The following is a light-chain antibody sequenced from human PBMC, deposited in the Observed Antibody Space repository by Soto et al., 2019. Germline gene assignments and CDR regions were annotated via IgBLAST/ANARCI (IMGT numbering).Light chain of an antibody. J-gene: IGLJ1*01. CDR3: AVWDDSLNGHV. V-gene: IGLV1-44*01. CDR2: SNN. Sequence: QSVLTQPPSASGTPGQSVTISCSGSSSNIGSNTVNWYQQLPGTAPKLLIYSNNQRPSGVPDRFSGSKSGTSASLAISGLQSEDEADYYCAVWDDSLNGHVFGTGTKLTVL. CDR1: SSNIGSNT.